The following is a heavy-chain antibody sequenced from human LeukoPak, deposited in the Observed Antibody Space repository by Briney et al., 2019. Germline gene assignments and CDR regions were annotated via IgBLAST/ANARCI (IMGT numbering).Heavy chain of an antibody. CDR1: GYTFTSYD. CDR3: ARVVDTAMVIYYYGMDV. V-gene: IGHV1-8*01. J-gene: IGHJ6*02. CDR2: MNPNSGNT. D-gene: IGHD5-18*01. Sequence: VASVKISCKASGYTFTSYDINWVRQATGQGLEWMGWMNPNSGNTGYAQKFQGRVTMTRNTSISTAYMGLSSLRSEDTAVYYCARVVDTAMVIYYYGMDVWGQGTTVTVSS.